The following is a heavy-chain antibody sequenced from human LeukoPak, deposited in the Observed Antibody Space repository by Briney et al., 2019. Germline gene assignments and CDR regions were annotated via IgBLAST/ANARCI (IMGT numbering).Heavy chain of an antibody. Sequence: GGSLRLSCAASGFILSNHWMTWVRQAPGKGPEWVANINKDGSEKYYVDSVKGRFTISRDTAKNSLYLQMNNLRAEDTALYYCARNNDMDVWGQGTTVIVSS. J-gene: IGHJ6*02. D-gene: IGHD1/OR15-1a*01. CDR2: INKDGSEK. CDR1: GFILSNHW. V-gene: IGHV3-7*03. CDR3: ARNNDMDV.